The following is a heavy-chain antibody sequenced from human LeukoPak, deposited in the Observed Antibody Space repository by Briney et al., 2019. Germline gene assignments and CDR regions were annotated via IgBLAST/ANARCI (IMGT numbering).Heavy chain of an antibody. D-gene: IGHD6-13*01. J-gene: IGHJ4*02. CDR3: ASAISSSWYYFDY. Sequence: PGGSLRLSCAASGFTFSDYYMSWIRQAPGKGLEWVSYISSSGSTIYYADSVKGRFTIPRDNAKNSLYLQMNSLRAEDTAVYYCASAISSSWYYFDYRAREPWSPSPQ. CDR1: GFTFSDYY. CDR2: ISSSGSTI. V-gene: IGHV3-11*01.